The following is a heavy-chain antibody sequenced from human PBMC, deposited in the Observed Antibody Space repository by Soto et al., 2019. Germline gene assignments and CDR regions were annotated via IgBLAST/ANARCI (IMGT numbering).Heavy chain of an antibody. CDR3: ACIFSGGYGYGFYYYGMDV. Sequence: SETLSLTCTVSGGSISSSSYYWGWIRQPPGKGLEWIGSIYYSGSTYYNPSLKSRVTISVDTSKNHFSLKLSSVTAADTAVYYCACIFSGGYGYGFYYYGMDVWGQGTTVTVSS. CDR2: IYYSGST. V-gene: IGHV4-39*01. D-gene: IGHD5-18*01. CDR1: GGSISSSSYY. J-gene: IGHJ6*02.